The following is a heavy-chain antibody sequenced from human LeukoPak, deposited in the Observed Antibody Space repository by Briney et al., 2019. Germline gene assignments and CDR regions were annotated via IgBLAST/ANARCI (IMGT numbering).Heavy chain of an antibody. D-gene: IGHD2-2*01. CDR1: GYVFTSYY. CDR3: ASDGAYQPPRY. CDR2: INPSGGRT. V-gene: IGHV1-46*01. J-gene: IGHJ4*02. Sequence: ASVKVSCKASGYVFTSYYIHWMRQAPGQGLEWMGKINPSGGRTNYAQKFQDRVTSTSDTSTSTAYMDLSSLRFEDTAVYYCASDGAYQPPRYWGQGTLVTVSS.